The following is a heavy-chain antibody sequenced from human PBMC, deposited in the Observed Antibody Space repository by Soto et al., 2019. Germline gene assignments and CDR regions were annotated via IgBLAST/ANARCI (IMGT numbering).Heavy chain of an antibody. D-gene: IGHD2-2*01. CDR3: ARDVPPAIRGYWFEP. Sequence: QVQLVQSGAEVKKPGASVKVSCKASGYTFTSYDINWVRQATGQGLEWMGWMNPISGNTGYAQKSQDRITLTRNTSISTAYMERSSLRSEDTAVYYCARDVPPAIRGYWFEPWGQGTLVTVSS. V-gene: IGHV1-8*01. CDR1: GYTFTSYD. CDR2: MNPISGNT. J-gene: IGHJ5*02.